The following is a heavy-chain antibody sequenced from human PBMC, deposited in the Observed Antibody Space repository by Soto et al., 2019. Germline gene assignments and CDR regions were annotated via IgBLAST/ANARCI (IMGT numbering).Heavy chain of an antibody. CDR2: ISYDGSNK. Sequence: QVQLVESGGGVVQPGRSLRLSCAASGFTFSSYGMHWVRQAPGKGLEWVAVISYDGSNKYYADSVKGRFTISRDNSKNTLYLQMNSLRAEDTAVYYCAKLYGDYFLLDAFDIWGQGTMVTVAS. V-gene: IGHV3-30*18. CDR1: GFTFSSYG. D-gene: IGHD4-17*01. J-gene: IGHJ3*02. CDR3: AKLYGDYFLLDAFDI.